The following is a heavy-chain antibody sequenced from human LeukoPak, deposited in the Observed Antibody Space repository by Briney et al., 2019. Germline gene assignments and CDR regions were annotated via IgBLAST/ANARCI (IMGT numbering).Heavy chain of an antibody. CDR1: GYTFTGYY. J-gene: IGHJ4*02. Sequence: ASVKVSCKASGYTFTGYYMHWVRQAPGQGLEWMGWINPNSGGTNYAQKFQGRVTMTRDTSISTAYMELSRLRSDDTAVYYCARADEGARLFDYWGQGTLVTVSS. CDR2: INPNSGGT. CDR3: ARADEGARLFDY. D-gene: IGHD1-26*01. V-gene: IGHV1-2*02.